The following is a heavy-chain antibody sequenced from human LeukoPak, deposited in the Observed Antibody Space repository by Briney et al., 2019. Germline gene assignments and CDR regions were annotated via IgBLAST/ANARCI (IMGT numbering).Heavy chain of an antibody. V-gene: IGHV1-2*02. J-gene: IGHJ4*01. CDR3: ARDLSGRYEIDY. D-gene: IGHD1-26*01. CDR1: GYTFTDYY. Sequence: ASVKVSCKASGYTFTDYYTHWVRQAPGQGLEWMGWINPNSGGTNYAQKFQGRVTMTRDTSISTAYMELSRLRSDDTAVYYCARDLSGRYEIDYWGQGTPVTVSS. CDR2: INPNSGGT.